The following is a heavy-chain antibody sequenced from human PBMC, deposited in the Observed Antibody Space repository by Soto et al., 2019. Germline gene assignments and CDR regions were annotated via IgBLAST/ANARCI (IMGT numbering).Heavy chain of an antibody. CDR3: ARGAPGDYGHYTMDV. Sequence: VASVKVSFKASGGTFSSYTISWVRQAPGQGLEWMGRIIPILGIANYAQKFQGRVTITADKSTSTAYMELSSLRSEDTAVYYCARGAPGDYGHYTMDVWGKGTTVTVSS. J-gene: IGHJ6*03. CDR2: IIPILGIA. D-gene: IGHD4-17*01. V-gene: IGHV1-69*02. CDR1: GGTFSSYT.